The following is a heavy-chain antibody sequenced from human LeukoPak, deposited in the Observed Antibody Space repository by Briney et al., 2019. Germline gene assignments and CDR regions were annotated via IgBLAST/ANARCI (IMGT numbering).Heavy chain of an antibody. Sequence: ASVKVSCKVSGYTLTELSMHWVRQAPGKGLEWMGGFDPEDGETIYAQKFQGRVTMTEDTSTDTAYMELSSLRSEDTAVYYCATDRRIAVAGNRGGNWFDPWGQGTLVTVSS. CDR3: ATDRRIAVAGNRGGNWFDP. CDR1: GYTLTELS. J-gene: IGHJ5*02. D-gene: IGHD6-19*01. V-gene: IGHV1-24*01. CDR2: FDPEDGET.